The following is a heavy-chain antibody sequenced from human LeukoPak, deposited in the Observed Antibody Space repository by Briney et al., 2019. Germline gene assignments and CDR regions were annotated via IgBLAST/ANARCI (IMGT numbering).Heavy chain of an antibody. V-gene: IGHV3-30*18. J-gene: IGHJ4*02. CDR2: ISYDGSNK. Sequence: PGGSLRLSCAASGFTFSSYGMHWVRQAPGKGLEWVAVISYDGSNKYYADSAKGRFTISRDNSKNTLYLQMNSLRAEDTAVYYCAKSQSGYDPYFDYWGQGTLVTVSS. CDR3: AKSQSGYDPYFDY. CDR1: GFTFSSYG. D-gene: IGHD5-12*01.